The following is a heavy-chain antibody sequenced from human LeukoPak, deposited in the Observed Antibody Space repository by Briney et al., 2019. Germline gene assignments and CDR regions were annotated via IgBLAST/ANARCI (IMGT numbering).Heavy chain of an antibody. J-gene: IGHJ4*02. D-gene: IGHD1-26*01. CDR3: AKDMRPYSGDRSFLFDQ. CDR2: ISYDGSDK. V-gene: IGHV3-30*18. CDR1: GFSFSYYG. Sequence: PGRSLRLSCAASGFSFSYYGIHWVRQAPGKGLEWVALISYDGSDKYFADSVKGRFSISRDNSQNTLYLQMNSLRAEDTAIYYCAKDMRPYSGDRSFLFDQWGQGTLVIVSS.